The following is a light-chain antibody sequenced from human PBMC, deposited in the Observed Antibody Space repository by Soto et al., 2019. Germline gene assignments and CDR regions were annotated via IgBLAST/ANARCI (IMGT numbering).Light chain of an antibody. J-gene: IGKJ2*01. CDR2: TTS. Sequence: DIQMTQSPSSLSASVGDRVTITCRASQTIAMYVNWFQQKPGKAPKPLIYTTSSLQSGVPPRFSGSVSETDVSLTISRLQPEDSATYYCQQSFTTPYTFGQGTKLEIK. CDR3: QQSFTTPYT. V-gene: IGKV1-39*01. CDR1: QTIAMY.